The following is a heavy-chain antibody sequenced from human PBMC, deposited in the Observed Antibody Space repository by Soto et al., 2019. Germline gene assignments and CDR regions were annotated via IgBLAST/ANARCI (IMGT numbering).Heavy chain of an antibody. CDR3: ARLTQFDP. D-gene: IGHD3-9*01. V-gene: IGHV1-69*06. CDR2: IIPISGTT. CDR1: GGRFSTYP. Sequence: QVHLVQSGAEVKKPGSSVKVSCKASGGRFSTYPLSWVRLAPGQGLEWMGDIIPISGTTNYAQIFQDRLTITSDTVSTTAYMELKSLRIEDTALYYCARLTQFDPWGQGTLVTVSS. J-gene: IGHJ5*02.